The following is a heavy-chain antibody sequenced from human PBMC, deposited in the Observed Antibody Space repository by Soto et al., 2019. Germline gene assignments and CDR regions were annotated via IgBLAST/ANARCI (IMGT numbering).Heavy chain of an antibody. CDR1: GGTFSSYS. CDR2: IIPIFGTA. V-gene: IGHV1-69*06. D-gene: IGHD2-15*01. Sequence: SVKGSWKASGGTFSSYSISWVRQAPGQGLECMGGIIPIFGTANYAQKFQGRVTITADKSTSTAYMELSSLRAEDTAVYYCARQCSGGSCYPIGYYWGQGTLVTVSS. J-gene: IGHJ4*02. CDR3: ARQCSGGSCYPIGYY.